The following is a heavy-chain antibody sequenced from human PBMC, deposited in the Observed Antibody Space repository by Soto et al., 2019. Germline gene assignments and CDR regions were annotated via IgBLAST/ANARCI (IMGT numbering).Heavy chain of an antibody. D-gene: IGHD2-2*01. CDR2: ISYDGSNR. CDR3: ESQVGYQLLLDY. Sequence: QVQLVESGGGVVQPGRSLRLSCAASGFTFSSYGMHWVRQAPGKGLEWVAVISYDGSNRYYADSVKGRFTISRDNSKNTRYPQMNSRRSEDTAVYDGESQVGYQLLLDYWGQGTLVTVSA. J-gene: IGHJ4*02. CDR1: GFTFSSYG. V-gene: IGHV3-30*03.